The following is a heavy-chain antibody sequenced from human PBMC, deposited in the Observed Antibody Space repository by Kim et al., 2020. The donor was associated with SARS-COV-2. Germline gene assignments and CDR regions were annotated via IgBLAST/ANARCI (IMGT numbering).Heavy chain of an antibody. CDR3: ARDLTVATRGFDY. Sequence: GGSLRLSCATSGLTFSDYWMSWVRQAPGKGLEWVANIRQDGGEQNYVDSVKGRFTISRDNAKNSLYLQMNSLRADDTAVYYCARDLTVATRGFDYWGQGTLVTVSS. J-gene: IGHJ4*02. CDR2: IRQDGGEQ. D-gene: IGHD4-17*01. CDR1: GLTFSDYW. V-gene: IGHV3-7*03.